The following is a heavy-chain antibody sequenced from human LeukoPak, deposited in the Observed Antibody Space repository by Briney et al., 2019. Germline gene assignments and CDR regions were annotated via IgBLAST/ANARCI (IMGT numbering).Heavy chain of an antibody. CDR2: INHSGGST. CDR1: GYTLTSYD. J-gene: IGHJ6*03. V-gene: IGHV1-46*01. CDR3: ARAGPYGNYYSYYMDV. D-gene: IGHD4-17*01. Sequence: ASVKVSCKASGYTLTSYDMHWVRQAPGQGLEWMGIINHSGGSTSYVQTIHGKATLTKDMSTSTIYMELSSLSSEDTAVYYCARAGPYGNYYSYYMDVWGKGTTVTVSS.